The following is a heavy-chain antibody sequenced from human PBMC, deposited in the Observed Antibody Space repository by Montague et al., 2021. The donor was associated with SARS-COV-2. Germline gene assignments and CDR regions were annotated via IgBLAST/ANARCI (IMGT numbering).Heavy chain of an antibody. V-gene: IGHV3-21*01. CDR1: GFTFDIYS. CDR2: ISSLGSYI. J-gene: IGHJ4*02. CDR3: VRDDFYDY. Sequence: SLRLSCAASGFTFDIYSMNWVRQAPGKGLEWVSSISSLGSYIYYAESVKGRFTISRDNARNSLSLQMNSLRAEDTAVYYCVRDDFYDYWGQGTLATVSS.